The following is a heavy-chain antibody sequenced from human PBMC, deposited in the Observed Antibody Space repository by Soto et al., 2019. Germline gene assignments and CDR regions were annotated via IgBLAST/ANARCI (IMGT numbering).Heavy chain of an antibody. CDR3: AGSHTVRGVIILPANWFDP. CDR2: IYHSGST. CDR1: GYSISSGYY. D-gene: IGHD3-10*01. J-gene: IGHJ5*02. Sequence: SETLSLTCAVSGYSISSGYYWGWIRQPPGKGLEWIGSIYHSGSTYYNPSLKSRVTISVDTSKNQFSLKLSSVTAADTAVYYCAGSHTVRGVIILPANWFDPWGQGTLVTVSS. V-gene: IGHV4-38-2*01.